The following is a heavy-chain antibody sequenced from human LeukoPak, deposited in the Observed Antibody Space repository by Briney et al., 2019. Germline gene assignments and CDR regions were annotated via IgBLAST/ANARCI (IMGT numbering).Heavy chain of an antibody. V-gene: IGHV4-61*02. CDR3: ARISSGRDH. J-gene: IGHJ4*02. Sequence: SQTLSLTCTVSGGSISSGSYYWSWIRQPAGKGLEWIGRIYTSGSTNYNPSLKSRVTISVDTSKNQFSLKLSSVTAADTAVYYCARISSGRDHWGQGTLVTVSS. D-gene: IGHD6-19*01. CDR2: IYTSGST. CDR1: GGSISSGSYY.